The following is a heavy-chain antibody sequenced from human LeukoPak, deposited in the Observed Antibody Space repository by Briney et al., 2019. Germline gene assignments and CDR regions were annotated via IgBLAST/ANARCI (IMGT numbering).Heavy chain of an antibody. J-gene: IGHJ4*02. V-gene: IGHV3-7*04. CDR1: GFPFSSYW. Sequence: GGSLRLSCVASGFPFSSYWMTWVRQAPGKGLEWVANIKQDGSKKSYVDSVKGRFTISRDNAKNSLYLQMNRLRAEDTAIYYCTRVGYIDEGIDYWGQGTLVTVSS. CDR2: IKQDGSKK. D-gene: IGHD5-24*01. CDR3: TRVGYIDEGIDY.